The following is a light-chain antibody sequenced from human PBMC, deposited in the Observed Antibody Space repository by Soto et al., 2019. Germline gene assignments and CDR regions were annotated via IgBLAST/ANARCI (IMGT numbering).Light chain of an antibody. CDR1: QGVGSW. Sequence: DIQMTQSPSSVSAPVGDRVTITCRASQGVGSWLAGYQQKPGKAPKLLIFAASGLQSGVPSRFSGSGSGTDFTLTISSLQPEDVASYYCQQANSFPWTFGQGTKVEIK. CDR3: QQANSFPWT. J-gene: IGKJ1*01. CDR2: AAS. V-gene: IGKV1-12*01.